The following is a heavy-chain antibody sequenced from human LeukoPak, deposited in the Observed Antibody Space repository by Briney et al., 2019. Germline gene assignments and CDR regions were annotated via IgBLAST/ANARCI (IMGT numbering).Heavy chain of an antibody. J-gene: IGHJ5*02. D-gene: IGHD3-10*01. Sequence: ASVKVSCKASGYTFTSYGISWVRQAPGQGLEWMGWISAYNGNTNYAQKLQGRVTMTTDTSTSTAYMELRSLRSDDTAVYYCARGSAHYYGSGSYYNYNWFDPWGQGTLVTVSS. CDR1: GYTFTSYG. V-gene: IGHV1-18*01. CDR3: ARGSAHYYGSGSYYNYNWFDP. CDR2: ISAYNGNT.